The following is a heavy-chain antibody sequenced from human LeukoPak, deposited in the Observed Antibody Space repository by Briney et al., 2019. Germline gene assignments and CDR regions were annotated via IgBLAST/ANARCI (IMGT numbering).Heavy chain of an antibody. D-gene: IGHD3-3*01. J-gene: IGHJ5*02. CDR1: GGISSNFA. Sequence: SVKVSCKASGGISSNFAIHWVRQAPGQGLEWMGQITGLFATAHYAQKFQGRGTITTDESTGAVYMELSSLRSEDTAVYYCARVGVIISHNWFDPWGQGTLVTVSS. V-gene: IGHV1-69*05. CDR3: ARVGVIISHNWFDP. CDR2: ITGLFATA.